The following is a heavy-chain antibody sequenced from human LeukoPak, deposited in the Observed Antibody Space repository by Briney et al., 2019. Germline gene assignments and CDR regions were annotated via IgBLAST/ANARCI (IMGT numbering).Heavy chain of an antibody. CDR2: ISSSSSYI. J-gene: IGHJ4*02. D-gene: IGHD6-13*01. V-gene: IGHV3-21*01. CDR3: AREPTYTSSWYTSCDY. Sequence: GGSLRLSCAASGFTFSSYSMNWVRQAPGKGLEWVSSISSSSSYIYYADSVKGRFTISRDNAKNSLYLQMNSLRAEDAAVYYCAREPTYTSSWYTSCDYWGQGTLVTVSS. CDR1: GFTFSSYS.